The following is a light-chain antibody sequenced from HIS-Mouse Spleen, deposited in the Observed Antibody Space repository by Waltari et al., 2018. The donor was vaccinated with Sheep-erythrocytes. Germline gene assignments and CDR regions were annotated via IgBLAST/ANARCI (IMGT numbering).Light chain of an antibody. Sequence: EIVMTQSPATLSVSPGERATLSCRASQSVSRNLAWYQQKPGQAPRRLIYGASTRATGIPARFSGSGYGTEFTLTISSMQSEDFGVYYCQQYNNWPLTFGVGTKVEIK. V-gene: IGKV3-15*01. CDR2: GAS. CDR1: QSVSRN. J-gene: IGKJ4*01. CDR3: QQYNNWPLT.